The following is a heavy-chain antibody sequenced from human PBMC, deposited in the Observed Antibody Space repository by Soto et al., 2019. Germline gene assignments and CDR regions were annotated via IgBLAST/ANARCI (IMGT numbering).Heavy chain of an antibody. V-gene: IGHV1-69*13. CDR3: ARGLRHGGDYFYGMDV. CDR1: GGTFSSYA. J-gene: IGHJ6*02. D-gene: IGHD2-15*01. Sequence: ASVKVSCKASGGTFSSYAISWVRQAPGQGLEWMGGIIPIFGTANYAQKFQGRVTITADESTSTAYMELSSLRSEDTAVYYCARGLRHGGDYFYGMDVWGQGTTVTVSS. CDR2: IIPIFGTA.